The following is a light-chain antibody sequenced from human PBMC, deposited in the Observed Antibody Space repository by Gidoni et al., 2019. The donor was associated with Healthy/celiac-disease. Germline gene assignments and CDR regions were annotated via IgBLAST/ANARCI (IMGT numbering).Light chain of an antibody. CDR1: QSLLHSNGYSY. CDR3: MQALQTPRT. V-gene: IGKV2-28*01. Sequence: DIVMTQSPLSLPVTPGEPASLSCRSSQSLLHSNGYSYFDWYLQKPGQAPQLLIYLGSNRASGVPYRFSGSGSGTDFTLKISRVEAEDVGVYYCMQALQTPRTFGQGTKVEIK. CDR2: LGS. J-gene: IGKJ1*01.